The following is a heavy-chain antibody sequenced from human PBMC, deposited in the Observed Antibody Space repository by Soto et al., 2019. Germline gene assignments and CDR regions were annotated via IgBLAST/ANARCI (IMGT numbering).Heavy chain of an antibody. V-gene: IGHV1-18*01. CDR3: AREALYSSGWYYSDY. D-gene: IGHD6-13*01. CDR2: ISAHNGNT. CDR1: GYTFNTYG. Sequence: GASVKVSCKASGYTFNTYGINWVRQAPGQGLEWMGWISAHNGNTNYAEKVRGRVTMTTDTSTSTAYMELRSLRSDDTAVYYCAREALYSSGWYYSDYWGQGTPVTVSS. J-gene: IGHJ4*02.